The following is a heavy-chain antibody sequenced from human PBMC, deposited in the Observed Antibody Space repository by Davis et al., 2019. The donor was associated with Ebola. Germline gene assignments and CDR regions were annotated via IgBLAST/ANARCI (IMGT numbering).Heavy chain of an antibody. D-gene: IGHD3-9*01. CDR2: IYYSGST. CDR3: ARRLRYFDWGDDY. V-gene: IGHV4-39*01. CDR1: GGSISSSSYY. J-gene: IGHJ4*02. Sequence: SETLSLTCPLSGGSISSSSYYWGWIRHPPGKGLEWIGSIYYSGSTYYNPSLKSRVTLSVDTSKNQFSLKLSSVTAADTAVYYCARRLRYFDWGDDYWGQGTLVTVSS.